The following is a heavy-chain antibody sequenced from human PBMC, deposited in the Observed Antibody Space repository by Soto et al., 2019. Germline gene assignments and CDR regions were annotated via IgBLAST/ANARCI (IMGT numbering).Heavy chain of an antibody. Sequence: PGLSLRLSCAASGFTFNSYAMNWVRQAPGKGLAWVSAIGTDGNTYYANSVKGRFTISRXNXXTXLXLXMXXXRVEXTALYYCVRKYPGTRPFDYWGQGTLVTVSS. CDR2: IGTDGNT. D-gene: IGHD2-2*01. CDR3: VRKYPGTRPFDY. V-gene: IGHV3-23*01. CDR1: GFTFNSYA. J-gene: IGHJ4*01.